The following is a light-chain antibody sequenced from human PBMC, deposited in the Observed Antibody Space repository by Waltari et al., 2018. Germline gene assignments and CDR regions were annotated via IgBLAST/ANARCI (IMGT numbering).Light chain of an antibody. CDR1: QYISNY. CDR3: QQYDNLAT. J-gene: IGKJ4*01. Sequence: DIQMTQSPSSLSASVGDRVTITCQASQYISNYLNWYQQKPGKAPKLLIYDASNLETGVPSRFSGSGSGTDFTLTISSLQPADSATYYCQQYDNLATFGGGTKVEIK. CDR2: DAS. V-gene: IGKV1-33*01.